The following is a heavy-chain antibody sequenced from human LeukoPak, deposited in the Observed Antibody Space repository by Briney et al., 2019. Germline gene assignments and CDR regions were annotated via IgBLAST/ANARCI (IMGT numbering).Heavy chain of an antibody. J-gene: IGHJ4*02. CDR2: ISYDGSNK. Sequence: GRSLRLSCAASGFTFSSYAMHWVRQAPGKGLEWVAVISYDGSNKYYADSVKGRFTISRDNSKNTLYLQMNSLRVEDTALYFCAKLPWFGEPSGLDHWGQGTLVTVSS. CDR3: AKLPWFGEPSGLDH. V-gene: IGHV3-30-3*02. D-gene: IGHD3-10*01. CDR1: GFTFSSYA.